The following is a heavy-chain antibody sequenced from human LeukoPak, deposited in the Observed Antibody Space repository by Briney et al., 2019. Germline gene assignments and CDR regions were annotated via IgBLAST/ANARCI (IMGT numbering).Heavy chain of an antibody. CDR1: GFTFSSYA. J-gene: IGHJ4*02. D-gene: IGHD3-22*01. CDR3: AKFRYHSNDNNYLDFNY. CDR2: ISGSGGHT. V-gene: IGHV3-23*01. Sequence: GGSLRLSCAASGFTFSSYAMGWVRQAPGKGPDWVSSISGSGGHTYFADSVRGRFTISRDNSKNTLDLQMNSLKVEDTAAYYCAKFRYHSNDNNYLDFNYWGQGTLVTVSS.